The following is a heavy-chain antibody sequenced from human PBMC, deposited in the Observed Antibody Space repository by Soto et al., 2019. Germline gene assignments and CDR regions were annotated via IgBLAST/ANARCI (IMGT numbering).Heavy chain of an antibody. CDR3: ARRHNWNDGAFDY. V-gene: IGHV4-39*01. CDR2: IYYSGSS. D-gene: IGHD1-20*01. Sequence: SDTLSLTCSDSGGSIISSTYYWGWIRQPPGKGLEWIGSIYYSGSSYYNPSLKSRVTISVDTSKNQFSLKLSSVTAADTAVYYCARRHNWNDGAFDYWGQGTLVTVSS. CDR1: GGSIISSTYY. J-gene: IGHJ4*02.